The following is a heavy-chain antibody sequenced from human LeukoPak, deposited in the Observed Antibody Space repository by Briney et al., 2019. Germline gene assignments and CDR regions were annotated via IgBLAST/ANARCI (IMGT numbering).Heavy chain of an antibody. CDR1: GGSFGGYY. Sequence: KPSETLSLTCAVYGGSFGGYYWSWIRQPPGRGLEWIGEINHSGSTNYNPSLKSRVTISVDTSKNQFSLKLSSVTAADTAVYYCARARSTTVVTPDWYFDLWGRGTLVTVSS. V-gene: IGHV4-34*01. CDR3: ARARSTTVVTPDWYFDL. J-gene: IGHJ2*01. D-gene: IGHD4-23*01. CDR2: INHSGST.